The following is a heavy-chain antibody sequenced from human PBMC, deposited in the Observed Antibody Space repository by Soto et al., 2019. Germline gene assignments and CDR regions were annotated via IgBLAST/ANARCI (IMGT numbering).Heavy chain of an antibody. CDR2: ISYDGSNK. CDR3: AKELGRYCSGGGCYYFDY. CDR1: GFTFSTYG. D-gene: IGHD2-15*01. Sequence: QVQLVESGGGVVQPGRSLRLSCAASGFTFSTYGMHWVRQAPGKGLEWVAVISYDGSNKYCADSVKGRFTISRDNSXXTXXLQMNSLSAEDTAVYYCAKELGRYCSGGGCYYFDYWGQGTLVTVSS. J-gene: IGHJ4*02. V-gene: IGHV3-30*18.